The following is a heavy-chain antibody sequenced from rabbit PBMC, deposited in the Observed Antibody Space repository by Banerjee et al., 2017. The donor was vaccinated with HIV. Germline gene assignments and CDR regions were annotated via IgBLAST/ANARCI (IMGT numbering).Heavy chain of an antibody. J-gene: IGHJ4*01. V-gene: IGHV1S45*01. CDR3: ARGVSTSGYYPYFNL. CDR1: GFDFSNYYM. D-gene: IGHD1-1*01. Sequence: QEQLEESGGDLVQPGGSLTLSCKASGFDFSNYYMSWVRQAPGKGLEWIGAIYAGGSGTTYYASWVNGRFTISKTSSTTVTLQMTSLTAADTATYFCARGVSTSGYYPYFNLWGPGTLVTVS. CDR2: IYAGGSGTT.